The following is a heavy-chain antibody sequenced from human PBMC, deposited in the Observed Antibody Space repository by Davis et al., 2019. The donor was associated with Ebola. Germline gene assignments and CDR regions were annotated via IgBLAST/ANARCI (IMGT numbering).Heavy chain of an antibody. J-gene: IGHJ4*02. CDR1: GYSFPSYW. CDR3: ARSLLGSSTPFDH. CDR2: ISAGNSET. V-gene: IGHV5-51*01. D-gene: IGHD2/OR15-2a*01. Sequence: PGGSLRLSCQGSGYSFPSYWIGWVRQQPGKGLEWMGIISAGNSETKYSPSFQGQVSISVDKSIRTAYLQLNDLKASDTAKYYCARSLLGSSTPFDHWGQGTLVTVSS.